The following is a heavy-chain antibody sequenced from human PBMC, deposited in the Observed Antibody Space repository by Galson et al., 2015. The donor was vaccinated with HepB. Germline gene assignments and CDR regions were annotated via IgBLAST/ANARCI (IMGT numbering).Heavy chain of an antibody. J-gene: IGHJ4*02. Sequence: SVKVSCKASGYTFTNYGISWVRQAPGQGLEWMGWIFTYNDNTDYGQKFQGRVTMTTDTSTNTAYMELRNLRSDDTAIYYCARARYNISPPDLWGQGTLVTVSS. V-gene: IGHV1-18*01. D-gene: IGHD1-14*01. CDR1: GYTFTNYG. CDR3: ARARYNISPPDL. CDR2: IFTYNDNT.